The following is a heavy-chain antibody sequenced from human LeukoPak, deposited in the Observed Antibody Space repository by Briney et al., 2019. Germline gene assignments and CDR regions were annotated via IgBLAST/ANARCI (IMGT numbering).Heavy chain of an antibody. CDR3: ARALGQLLSLDFGY. CDR1: GFTFSSYW. D-gene: IGHD2-2*01. CDR2: ISSSSSYI. Sequence: PGGSLRLSCAASGFTFSSYWMSWVRQAPGKGLEWVSSISSSSSYIYYADSVKGRFTISRDNAKNSLYLQMNSLRAEDTAVYYCARALGQLLSLDFGYWGQGTLVTVSS. J-gene: IGHJ4*02. V-gene: IGHV3-21*01.